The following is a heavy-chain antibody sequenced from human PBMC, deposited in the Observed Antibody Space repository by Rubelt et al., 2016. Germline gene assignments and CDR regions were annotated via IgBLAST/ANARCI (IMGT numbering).Heavy chain of an antibody. CDR2: IYSGGST. J-gene: IGHJ3*02. CDR3: AKDGGEYQQAIWDAFDI. D-gene: IGHD6-13*01. V-gene: IGHV3-53*01. Sequence: GRGLEWVSVIYSGGSTYYADSVKGRFTISRDNSKNTLYLQMNSLRAEDTAVYYCAKDGGEYQQAIWDAFDIWGQGTMVTVSS.